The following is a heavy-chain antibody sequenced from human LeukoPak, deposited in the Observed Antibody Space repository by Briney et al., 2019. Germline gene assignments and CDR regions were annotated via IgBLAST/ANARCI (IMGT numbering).Heavy chain of an antibody. J-gene: IGHJ4*02. D-gene: IGHD6-19*01. CDR1: GFTFGDYA. CDR3: TRPGTVAGTKDY. CDR2: IRSKAYGGTT. V-gene: IGHV3-49*03. Sequence: GGSLRLSCTASGFTFGDYAMSWFRQAPGKGLEWVGFIRSKAYGGTTEYAASVKCRFTISRDDTQRIAYLQMSSLKTEDTAVYYCTRPGTVAGTKDYWGQGTLVTVSS.